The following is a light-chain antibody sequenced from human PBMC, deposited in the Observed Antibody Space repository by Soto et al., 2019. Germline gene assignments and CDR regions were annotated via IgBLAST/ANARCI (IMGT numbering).Light chain of an antibody. CDR3: AAWDDSLNGVV. Sequence: QSVLTQPPSASGTPGQRVTISCSGSSSNIGSNTVNWYQQLPGTAPKLLISSNNQRPSGVPDRFSGSKSDTSASLAISGLQSEHEAGYYCAAWDDSLNGVVFGGGTKLTVL. CDR2: SNN. V-gene: IGLV1-44*01. J-gene: IGLJ2*01. CDR1: SSNIGSNT.